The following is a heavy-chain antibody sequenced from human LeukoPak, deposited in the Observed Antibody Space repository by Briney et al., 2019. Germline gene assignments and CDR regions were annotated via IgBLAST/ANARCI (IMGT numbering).Heavy chain of an antibody. CDR3: TRPGIAAAGDY. J-gene: IGHJ4*02. V-gene: IGHV3-73*01. D-gene: IGHD6-13*01. Sequence: GGSLRLSCAASGFTFSGSAMHWVRPASGKGLEWVGRIRSKANSYATAYAASVKGRFTISRDDSKNTAYLQMNSPKTEDTAVYYCTRPGIAAAGDYWGQGTLVTVSS. CDR1: GFTFSGSA. CDR2: IRSKANSYAT.